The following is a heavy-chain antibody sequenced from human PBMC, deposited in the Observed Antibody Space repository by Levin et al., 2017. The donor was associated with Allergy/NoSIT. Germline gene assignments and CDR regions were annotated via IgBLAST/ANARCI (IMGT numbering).Heavy chain of an antibody. V-gene: IGHV4-39*07. Sequence: PSETLSLTCTVSGGSISSSNYYWGWIRQPPGKGLEWIGNIYYSGSTYYNPSLKSRVTISLDTSKNQFSLKLSSVTAADTAVYYCARLEVIYYFDYWGQGTLVTVSS. CDR2: IYYSGST. CDR1: GGSISSSNYY. CDR3: ARLEVIYYFDY. D-gene: IGHD3-3*02. J-gene: IGHJ4*02.